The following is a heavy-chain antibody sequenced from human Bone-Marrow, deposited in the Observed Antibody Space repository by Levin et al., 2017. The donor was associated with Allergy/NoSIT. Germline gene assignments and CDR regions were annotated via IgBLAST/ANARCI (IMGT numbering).Heavy chain of an antibody. V-gene: IGHV3-15*01. CDR1: GFTLSNGW. D-gene: IGHD3-3*01. J-gene: IGHJ4*02. CDR2: IKSNADGGTR. CDR3: TTDFWFGYFDH. Sequence: GGSLRLSCAATGFTLSNGWMSWVRQAPGKGLEWVGRIKSNADGGTREYAAPVKGRFSFSRDDSKNILYLQMNSLKAEDTAVYYCTTDFWFGYFDHWGQGTLVTVSS.